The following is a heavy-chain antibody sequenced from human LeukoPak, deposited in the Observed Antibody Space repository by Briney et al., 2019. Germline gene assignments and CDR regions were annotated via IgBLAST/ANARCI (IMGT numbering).Heavy chain of an antibody. Sequence: GGSLRLSCAASGFTFSSYSMNWVRQAPGKGLEWVGRIKSKTDGGTTDYAAPVKGRFTISRDDSKNTLYLQMNSLKTEDTAVYYCTTGGLEMATIEFDYWGQGTLVTVSS. CDR2: IKSKTDGGTT. CDR1: GFTFSSYS. V-gene: IGHV3-15*01. CDR3: TTGGLEMATIEFDY. D-gene: IGHD5-24*01. J-gene: IGHJ4*02.